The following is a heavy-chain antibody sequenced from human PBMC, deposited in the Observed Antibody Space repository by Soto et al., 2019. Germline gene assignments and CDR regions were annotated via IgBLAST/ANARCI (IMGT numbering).Heavy chain of an antibody. D-gene: IGHD3-16*01. CDR2: ISPYNGNT. CDR3: AMVDNYVTPTPQDV. CDR1: GYIFVNYG. V-gene: IGHV1-18*01. Sequence: QVQLVQSGDEVKKPGASVKVSCKASGYIFVNYGIAWVRQAPGQGLEWMGWISPYNGNTHYATKVQGRLTMTTDTFTSTAYMDLRSLTSDDTAVYYCAMVDNYVTPTPQDVWGQGTTVTVSS. J-gene: IGHJ6*02.